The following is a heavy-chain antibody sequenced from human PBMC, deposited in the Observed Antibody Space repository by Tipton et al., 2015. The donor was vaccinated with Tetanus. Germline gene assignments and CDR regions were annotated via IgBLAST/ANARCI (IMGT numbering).Heavy chain of an antibody. D-gene: IGHD3-3*01. CDR2: IIPILGIA. Sequence: QLVQSGAEVKKPGSSVKVSCKASGGTFSSYTISWVRQAPGQGLEWMGRIIPILGIANYAQKFQGRVTITADKSTSTAYMELSSLRSEDTAVYYCARTHYDFWSRGWFDPWGQGTLVTVSS. J-gene: IGHJ5*02. CDR3: ARTHYDFWSRGWFDP. V-gene: IGHV1-69*09. CDR1: GGTFSSYT.